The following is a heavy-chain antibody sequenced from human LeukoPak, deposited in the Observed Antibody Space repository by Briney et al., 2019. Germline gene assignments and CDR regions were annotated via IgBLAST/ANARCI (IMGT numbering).Heavy chain of an antibody. D-gene: IGHD2-2*01. V-gene: IGHV4-59*01. CDR1: GGSISDYY. Sequence: KPSETLSLTCSISGGSISDYYWNWIRQPPGKGLERIGYIYYSGSTTYNPSLKSRVTMSVDTSKNQFSLRLSSVTAADTAVYYCARGSWCSYTNCMLRPFDYWGQGSLVTVSS. CDR3: ARGSWCSYTNCMLRPFDY. CDR2: IYYSGST. J-gene: IGHJ4*02.